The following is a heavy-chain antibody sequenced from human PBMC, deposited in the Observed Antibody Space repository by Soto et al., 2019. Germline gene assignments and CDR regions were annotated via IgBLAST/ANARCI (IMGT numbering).Heavy chain of an antibody. CDR3: AREMVGPAAIYAFDI. D-gene: IGHD2-2*01. V-gene: IGHV4-59*01. J-gene: IGHJ3*02. CDR2: IYYSGST. Sequence: PSQTLSLTCTVSGGSISSYYCRWIRQPPGKGPEWIGYIYYSGSTNYNPSLKSRVTISVDTSKNQFSLKLSSVTAADTAVYYCAREMVGPAAIYAFDIWGQGTMVTVSS. CDR1: GGSISSYY.